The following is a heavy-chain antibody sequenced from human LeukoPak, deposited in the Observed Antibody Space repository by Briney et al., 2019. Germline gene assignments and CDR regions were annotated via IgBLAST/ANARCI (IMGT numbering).Heavy chain of an antibody. CDR3: ARESSVWGSYRALYYYGMDV. CDR2: ISAYNGNT. D-gene: IGHD3-16*02. CDR1: GYTFTSYG. J-gene: IGHJ6*02. V-gene: IGHV1-18*01. Sequence: GASVKVSCKTSGYTFTSYGISWVRQAPGQGLEWMGWISAYNGNTNYAQKLQGRVTMTTDTSTSTAYMELRSLRSDDTAVYYCARESSVWGSYRALYYYGMDVWGQGTTVTVSS.